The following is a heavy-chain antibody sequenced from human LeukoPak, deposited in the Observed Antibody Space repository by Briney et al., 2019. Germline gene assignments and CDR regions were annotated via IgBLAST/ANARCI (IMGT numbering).Heavy chain of an antibody. CDR2: IWYDGSNK. J-gene: IGHJ4*02. D-gene: IGHD2/OR15-2a*01. Sequence: PGRSLRLSSAASGFTFSSYGMHWVRQAPGKGLEWVALIWYDGSNKYYADSVKGRLTISRDNSKNTLYLQMNSLRAEDTAVYYCAREGPRGNSQFDYWGQGTLVTVSS. CDR1: GFTFSSYG. V-gene: IGHV3-33*01. CDR3: AREGPRGNSQFDY.